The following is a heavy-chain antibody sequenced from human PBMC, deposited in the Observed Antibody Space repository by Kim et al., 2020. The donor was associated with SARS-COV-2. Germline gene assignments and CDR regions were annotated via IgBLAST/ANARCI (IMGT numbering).Heavy chain of an antibody. V-gene: IGHV4-59*01. J-gene: IGHJ4*02. CDR3: ARSPGITAAGPNGFDY. D-gene: IGHD6-13*01. Sequence: LKSGVTISGDTSKNQFSRKLSSVTAADTAVYYCARSPGITAAGPNGFDYWGQGTLVTVSS.